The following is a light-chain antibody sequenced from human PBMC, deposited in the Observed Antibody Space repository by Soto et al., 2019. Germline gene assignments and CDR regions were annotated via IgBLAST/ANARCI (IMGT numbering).Light chain of an antibody. Sequence: DILMTQSPSTLSASLGDRVTITCRASQTISGWLAWYQQKPGKAPNLLIYDASSLKSGVPSRFSGSGSGTEFTLTISSLQPDDFATYYCQHYDTYWETFGQGTKVDIK. CDR3: QHYDTYWET. CDR2: DAS. J-gene: IGKJ1*01. V-gene: IGKV1-5*01. CDR1: QTISGW.